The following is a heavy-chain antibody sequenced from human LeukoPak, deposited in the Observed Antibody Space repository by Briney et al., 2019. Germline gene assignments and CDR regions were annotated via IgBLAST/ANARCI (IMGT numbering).Heavy chain of an antibody. D-gene: IGHD5-18*01. CDR3: ATAVQLWLDY. CDR1: GFTFSSYS. CDR2: ISSSSSTI. V-gene: IGHV3-48*02. J-gene: IGHJ4*02. Sequence: GGSLRLPCAASGFTFSSYSMNWVRQAPGKGLEWVSYISSSSSTIYYADSVKGRFTISRDNAKNSLYLQMNSLRDEDTAVYYCATAVQLWLDYWGQGTLVTVSS.